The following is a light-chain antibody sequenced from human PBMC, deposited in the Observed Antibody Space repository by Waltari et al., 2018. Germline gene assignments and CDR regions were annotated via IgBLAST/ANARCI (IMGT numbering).Light chain of an antibody. J-gene: IGLJ1*01. V-gene: IGLV2-23*02. CDR2: DVD. CDR1: SSDVGDHNF. CDR3: CSYAGRGTFV. Sequence: QSALSQPASVSGSPGQSVTVSCTGSSSDVGDHNFVPWYRQHPGKAPELMIHDVDKRPSGVSNRFSGSKSGNTASLTISGLQAEDQADYYCCSYAGRGTFVFGTGTQVTVL.